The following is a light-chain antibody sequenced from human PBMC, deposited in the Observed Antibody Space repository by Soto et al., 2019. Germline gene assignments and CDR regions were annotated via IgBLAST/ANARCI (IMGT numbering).Light chain of an antibody. CDR3: EQYGSSLYT. V-gene: IGKV3-20*01. Sequence: EIVLTQSPGTLSLSPGERATLSCRASQSVSSSYLAWYQPKPGQAPRLLIYGASSRATGIPDRFSGSGSGTDITVTISRLELEGFAVDYCEQYGSSLYTFGQGARLEIK. CDR1: QSVSSSY. CDR2: GAS. J-gene: IGKJ2*01.